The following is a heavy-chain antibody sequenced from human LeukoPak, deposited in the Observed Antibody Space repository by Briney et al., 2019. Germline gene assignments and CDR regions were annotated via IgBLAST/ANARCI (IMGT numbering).Heavy chain of an antibody. V-gene: IGHV4-59*01. CDR3: ARITGGYSYYDY. CDR2: IYYSGST. J-gene: IGHJ4*02. Sequence: PSETLSLTCTVSGGSINSYDWSWIRQPPGKGLEWIGYIYYSGSTNYNASLKSRLTISTDTSKNQFSLKLSSVTAADTAVYYCARITGGYSYYDYWGRGTLVTVSS. D-gene: IGHD3-16*01. CDR1: GGSINSYD.